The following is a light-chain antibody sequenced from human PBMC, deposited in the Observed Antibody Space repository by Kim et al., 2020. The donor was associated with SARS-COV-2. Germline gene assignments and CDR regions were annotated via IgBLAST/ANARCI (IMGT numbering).Light chain of an antibody. CDR1: SSDIGGHNY. J-gene: IGLJ3*02. CDR3: SSYTISSTWV. Sequence: QSALTQPASVSGSRGQSITISCTGTSSDIGGHNYVSWYQQHPGKAPKLMIYDVSKRPSGVSNRFSGSKSGNTASLTISGLQAEDEADYYCSSYTISSTWVFGGGTQLTVL. V-gene: IGLV2-14*03. CDR2: DVS.